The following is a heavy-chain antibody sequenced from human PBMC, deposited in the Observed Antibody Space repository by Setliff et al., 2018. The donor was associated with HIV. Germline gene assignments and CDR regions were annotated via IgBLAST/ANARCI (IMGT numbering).Heavy chain of an antibody. CDR3: ARNLVVVAPTVDYLGMDV. Sequence: SVKVSCKASGGTFSSHAITWVRQAPGQGLEWMGEVIPILRVARYAQRFQDRVSITAGKSSTTSYMELSSLKSEDTAVYYCARNLVVVAPTVDYLGMDVWGQGTTVTVSS. J-gene: IGHJ6*02. CDR1: GGTFSSHA. CDR2: VIPILRVA. V-gene: IGHV1-69*10. D-gene: IGHD2-15*01.